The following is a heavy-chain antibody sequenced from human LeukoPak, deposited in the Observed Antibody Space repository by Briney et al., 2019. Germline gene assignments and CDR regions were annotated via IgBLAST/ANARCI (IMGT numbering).Heavy chain of an antibody. CDR3: ARQSRPMVRGVTVHLALLTPDY. J-gene: IGHJ4*02. CDR1: GYSFTNYW. CDR2: IFPGDSDT. D-gene: IGHD3-10*01. Sequence: GESLKISCETSGYSFTNYWIVWVRQLPGKGLEWMGIIFPGDSDTRYSPSFQGQVTISADKSISTAYLQWSSLKASDTAMYYCARQSRPMVRGVTVHLALLTPDYWGQGTLVTVSS. V-gene: IGHV5-51*01.